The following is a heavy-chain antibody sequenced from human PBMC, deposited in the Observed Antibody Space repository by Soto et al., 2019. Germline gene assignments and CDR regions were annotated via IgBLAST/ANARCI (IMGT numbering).Heavy chain of an antibody. CDR3: AARSKSNEYFQH. V-gene: IGHV1-58*02. CDR2: IVVGSGNT. J-gene: IGHJ1*01. CDR1: GFTFTNSA. Sequence: SVKVSCKASGFTFTNSAMQWVRQARGQRLEWIGWIVVGSGNTYYAQKFQERVTITRDMATNTVHMELSSLTSEDTAVYYCAARSKSNEYFQHWGQGTLVTAPQ.